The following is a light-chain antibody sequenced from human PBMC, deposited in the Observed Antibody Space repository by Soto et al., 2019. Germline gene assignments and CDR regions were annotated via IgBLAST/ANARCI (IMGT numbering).Light chain of an antibody. J-gene: IGLJ2*01. CDR1: SSDVGGYNY. CDR2: EVY. V-gene: IGLV2-8*01. Sequence: QSVPTQPPSASGSPGQSVTFSCTGTSSDVGGYNYVSWYQQYPGKAPKLMIYEVYKRPSGVPDRFSGSKSGNTASLTVSGLQTEDEADYYCSAYAGSSTWVFGGGTKLTVL. CDR3: SAYAGSSTWV.